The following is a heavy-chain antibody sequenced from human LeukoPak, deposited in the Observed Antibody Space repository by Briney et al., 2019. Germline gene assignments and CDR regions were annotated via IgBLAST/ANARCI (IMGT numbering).Heavy chain of an antibody. CDR1: GFTLSSYA. V-gene: IGHV3-23*01. D-gene: IGHD2-15*01. J-gene: IGHJ4*02. Sequence: GGPLRLSCAASGFTLSSYAMSWVRQAQGKGLEWVSVISSGGSTYYADSVKGRFTISRDNSKNTLYLQMNSLRAEDTAVYYCAKAWYCTGASCYSGYHFDYWGQGTLVTVSS. CDR3: AKAWYCTGASCYSGYHFDY. CDR2: ISSGGST.